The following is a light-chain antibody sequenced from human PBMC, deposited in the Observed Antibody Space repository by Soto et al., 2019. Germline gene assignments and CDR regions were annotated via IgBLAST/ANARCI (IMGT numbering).Light chain of an antibody. CDR3: GTWDTSLSTLL. Sequence: QSVLTQSPSASGTPGQRVTISCSGSASTIGRNYVYWYQQLPGTAPKLLIYRNSQRPSGVPDRFSGSKSGTSASLAISGLQTGDEADYYCGTWDTSLSTLLFGGGTKVTVL. V-gene: IGLV1-47*01. J-gene: IGLJ2*01. CDR1: ASTIGRNY. CDR2: RNS.